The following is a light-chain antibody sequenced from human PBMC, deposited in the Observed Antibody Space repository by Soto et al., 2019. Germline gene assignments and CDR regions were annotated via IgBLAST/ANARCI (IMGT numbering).Light chain of an antibody. CDR2: GAP. V-gene: IGKV3-15*01. Sequence: VLMQCPGTLFLSPRERATLSCRASQSVNRGHLAWYQQYPDQAPRFLIYGAPTRATGIPARFSGSWSGTEFTLTFCSLQSEDFTVHYSKPYNNWPPWT. CDR3: KPYNNWPPWT. J-gene: IGKJ1*01. CDR1: QSVNRGH.